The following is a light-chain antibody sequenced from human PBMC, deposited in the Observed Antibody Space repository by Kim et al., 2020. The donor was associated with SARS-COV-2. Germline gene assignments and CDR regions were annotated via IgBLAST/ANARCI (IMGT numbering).Light chain of an antibody. J-gene: IGLJ2*01. CDR3: NSLASNDNLV. V-gene: IGLV3-19*01. Sequence: SSELTQDPAVSVALGQTVRITCQGDSLRSYYATWYQQKPGQAPIFVIYGKNNRPSGIPDRFSGSSSGNTASLTITGTQAGDEADYYCNSLASNDNLVFGG. CDR1: SLRSYY. CDR2: GKN.